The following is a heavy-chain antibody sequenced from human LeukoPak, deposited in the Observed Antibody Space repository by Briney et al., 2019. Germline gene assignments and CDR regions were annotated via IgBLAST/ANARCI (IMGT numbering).Heavy chain of an antibody. CDR2: ISSSSSYI. CDR1: GYTFSSYS. CDR3: ARSGYDSSGYYYGTLPDY. J-gene: IGHJ4*02. D-gene: IGHD3-22*01. V-gene: IGHV3-21*01. Sequence: PGGSLRLSCVASGYTFSSYSMNWVRQAPGKGLEWVSSISSSSSYIYYADSVKGRFTISRDCAKNSLYLQMNSLRAEDTAVYYCARSGYDSSGYYYGTLPDYWGQGTLVTVSS.